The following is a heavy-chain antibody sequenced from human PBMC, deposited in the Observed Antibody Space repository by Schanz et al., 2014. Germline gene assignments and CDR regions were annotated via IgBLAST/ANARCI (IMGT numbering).Heavy chain of an antibody. CDR3: AKAPYADYGYFHH. V-gene: IGHV3-30*18. D-gene: IGHD4-17*01. Sequence: QVQLVESGGGVVQPGRSLRLSCAASGFTFRSHGMHWVRQAPGKGLEWVALISYDGNNKFYTDSVKGRFTISRDNSRNTLYLEIDTLRPEDTAVYYCAKAPYADYGYFHHWGQGTLVTVSS. CDR2: ISYDGNNK. CDR1: GFTFRSHG. J-gene: IGHJ4*02.